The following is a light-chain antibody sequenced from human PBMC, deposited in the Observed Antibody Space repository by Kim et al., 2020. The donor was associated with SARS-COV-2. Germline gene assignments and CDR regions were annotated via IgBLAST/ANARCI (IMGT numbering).Light chain of an antibody. CDR1: SLRSYY. CDR3: NSRDSSGNHYV. J-gene: IGLJ1*01. CDR2: GKN. Sequence: SSELTQEPAVSVALGQTVGITCQGDSLRSYYASWYQQKPGQAPVLVIYGKNNRPSGIPDRFSGSSSGNTASLTITGAQAEDEADYYCNSRDSSGNHYVFGTGTKVTVL. V-gene: IGLV3-19*01.